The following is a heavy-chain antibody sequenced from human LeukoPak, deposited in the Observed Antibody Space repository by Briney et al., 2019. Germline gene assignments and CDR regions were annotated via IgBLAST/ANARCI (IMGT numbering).Heavy chain of an antibody. J-gene: IGHJ4*02. Sequence: GGSLRLSCAASGFTFSSYSMNWVRQAPGKGPEWVSYISSRSRTIYYADSVKGRFTISRDNAKNSLYLQMNSLRAEDTAVYYCAREVYYDSSGYYHPGGFDYWGQGTLVTVSS. CDR2: ISSRSRTI. CDR1: GFTFSSYS. V-gene: IGHV3-48*01. D-gene: IGHD3-22*01. CDR3: AREVYYDSSGYYHPGGFDY.